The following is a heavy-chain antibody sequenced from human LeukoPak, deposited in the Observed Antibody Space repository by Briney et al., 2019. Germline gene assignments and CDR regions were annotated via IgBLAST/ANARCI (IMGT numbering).Heavy chain of an antibody. D-gene: IGHD1-26*01. CDR1: GYTFTGYY. J-gene: IGHJ5*02. V-gene: IGHV1-2*02. Sequence: GASVKVSCKASGYTFTGYYMHWVRQAPGQGLEWIGWINPNSGGTNYAQKFQGRVTMTRDTSISTAYMELSRLRSEDTAVYYCAREPNSGSYFSDNWFDPWGQGTLVTVSS. CDR3: AREPNSGSYFSDNWFDP. CDR2: INPNSGGT.